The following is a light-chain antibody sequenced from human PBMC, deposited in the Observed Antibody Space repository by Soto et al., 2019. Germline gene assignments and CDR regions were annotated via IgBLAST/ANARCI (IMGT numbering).Light chain of an antibody. V-gene: IGKV3-15*01. CDR1: QSINSE. CDR2: GAS. Sequence: EIVMTQSPATLSLSPGERAARSCRASQSINSELAWYQQKPGQPPRLLIYGASTRATGVPARFTGSESGSEFTLTISGLQSEDFAVYYCQQGHNWPLTFGQGTRLEI. J-gene: IGKJ2*01. CDR3: QQGHNWPLT.